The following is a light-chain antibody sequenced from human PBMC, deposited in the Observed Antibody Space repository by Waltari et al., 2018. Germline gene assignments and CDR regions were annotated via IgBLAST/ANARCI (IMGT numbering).Light chain of an antibody. J-gene: IGLJ1*01. CDR1: RSNLGSNS. V-gene: IGLV1-47*01. CDR2: RNN. CDR3: ASWDDSHYV. Sequence: QSVLTQPPSASATPGQRVIISCSGSRSNLGSNSLYWYQQLPGPAPKRLIYRNNERPSGVSDRFSASKSGTSASLVISGLRSEDEAVYYCASWDDSHYVFGPGTTVTVL.